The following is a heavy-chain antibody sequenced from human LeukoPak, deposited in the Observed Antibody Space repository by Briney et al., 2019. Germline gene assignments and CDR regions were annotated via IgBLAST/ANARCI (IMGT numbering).Heavy chain of an antibody. CDR2: ISSSSSYI. CDR3: ASGIYDFWSGSNDAFDI. Sequence: GGSLRLSCAASGFTLSIYSMNWVRQAPGKGLEWVSSISSSSSYIYYADSVKGRFTISRDNAKNSLYLQMNSLRAEDTAVYYCASGIYDFWSGSNDAFDIWGQGTMVTVSS. V-gene: IGHV3-21*01. CDR1: GFTLSIYS. J-gene: IGHJ3*02. D-gene: IGHD3-3*01.